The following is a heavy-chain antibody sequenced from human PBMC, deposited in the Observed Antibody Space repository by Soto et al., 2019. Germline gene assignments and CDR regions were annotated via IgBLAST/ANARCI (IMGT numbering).Heavy chain of an antibody. CDR2: ISYDGSNK. J-gene: IGHJ4*02. V-gene: IGHV3-30*18. CDR3: AKDDGRYSLDY. Sequence: QVQLVESGGGVVQPGRSLRLSCAASGFTFSSYGMHWVRQAPGKGLEWVAVISYDGSNKYYADSLKGRFTISRDDSKNTLYLQMNSLGAEDTAVYNCAKDDGRYSLDYWGQGTLVTVSS. D-gene: IGHD2-15*01. CDR1: GFTFSSYG.